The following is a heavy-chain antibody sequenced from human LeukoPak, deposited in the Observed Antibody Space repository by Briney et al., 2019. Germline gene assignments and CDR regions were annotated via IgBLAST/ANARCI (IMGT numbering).Heavy chain of an antibody. CDR1: GFTFSKEV. D-gene: IGHD3-16*02. CDR2: ITDNGDRT. CDR3: VRGYRATYSFDY. Sequence: GGSLRLSCAASGFTFSKEVMHWVRQAPGKGLEYVSTITDNGDRTYHADSVKGRFTISRDNSKDTLYLQMGSLRAEDTAVYYCVRGYRATYSFDYWGQGTLVTVSS. V-gene: IGHV3-64*02. J-gene: IGHJ4*02.